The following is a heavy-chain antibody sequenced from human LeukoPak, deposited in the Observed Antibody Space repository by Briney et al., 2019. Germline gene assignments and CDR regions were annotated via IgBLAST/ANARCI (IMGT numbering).Heavy chain of an antibody. J-gene: IGHJ4*02. Sequence: ASVKVSCKASGYTFTSCYMHWVRQAPGQGLEWMGIINPSGGSTSYAQKFQGRVTMTRDTSTSTVYMELSSLRSEDTAVYYCARERITIFGVVRRGGYFDYWGQGTLVTVSS. CDR3: ARERITIFGVVRRGGYFDY. CDR2: INPSGGST. CDR1: GYTFTSCY. V-gene: IGHV1-46*01. D-gene: IGHD3-3*01.